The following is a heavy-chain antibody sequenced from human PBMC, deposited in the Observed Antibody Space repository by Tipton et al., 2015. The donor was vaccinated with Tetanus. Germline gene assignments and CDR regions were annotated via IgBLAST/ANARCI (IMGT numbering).Heavy chain of an antibody. CDR2: IDASGST. D-gene: IGHD2-21*02. J-gene: IGHJ6*02. CDR1: GGSLSSNY. CDR3: ARDRGVTSPFGSYYYGMDV. Sequence: TLSLTCTVSGGSLSSNYWTWIRQPAGKGLEWIGRIDASGSTDYNPSLKSRVTMSVDTSENQFSLKLSSVIAADTAIYYCARDRGVTSPFGSYYYGMDVWGQGTTVTVSS. V-gene: IGHV4-4*07.